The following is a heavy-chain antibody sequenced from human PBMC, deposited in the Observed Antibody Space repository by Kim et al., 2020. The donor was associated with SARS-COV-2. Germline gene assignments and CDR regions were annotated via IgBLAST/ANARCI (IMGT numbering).Heavy chain of an antibody. Sequence: GGSLRLSCAASGFTFSSYAMSWVRQAPGKGLEWVSAISGSGGSTYYADSVKGRFTISRDNSKNTLYLQMNSLRAEDTAVYYCAKVTRGGEYCSSTSCYANYYYGMDGWGQGTTGTVSS. V-gene: IGHV3-23*01. CDR3: AKVTRGGEYCSSTSCYANYYYGMDG. CDR1: GFTFSSYA. J-gene: IGHJ6*02. D-gene: IGHD2-2*01. CDR2: ISGSGGST.